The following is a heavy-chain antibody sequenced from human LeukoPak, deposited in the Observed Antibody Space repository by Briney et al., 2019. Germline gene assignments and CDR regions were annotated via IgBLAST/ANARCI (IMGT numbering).Heavy chain of an antibody. Sequence: KPSETLSLTCAVSGGSISSGGYSWSWIRQPPGKGMEWIAYIYYTGNTYFNPSLKSRVTISVDTSKNQFSLKLSSVTAADTAVYYCARVRLWAWFDPWGQGTLVTVSS. CDR2: IYYTGNT. CDR1: GGSISSGGYS. D-gene: IGHD4/OR15-4a*01. J-gene: IGHJ5*02. V-gene: IGHV4-30-4*07. CDR3: ARVRLWAWFDP.